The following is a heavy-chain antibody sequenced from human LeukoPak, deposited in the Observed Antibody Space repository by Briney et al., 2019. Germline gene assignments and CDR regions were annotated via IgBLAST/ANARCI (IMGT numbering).Heavy chain of an antibody. V-gene: IGHV4-39*07. J-gene: IGHJ4*02. CDR3: ARGYPSYSSTWYLDS. Sequence: SETLSLTCTVSGGSISSSSYYWGWIRQPPGKGLEWIGSIYYSGSTYYNPSLKSRVTISVDTSKNQFSLKLSSVTAADTAVFYCARGYPSYSSTWYLDSWGQGTLVTVSS. CDR2: IYYSGST. CDR1: GGSISSSSYY. D-gene: IGHD6-13*01.